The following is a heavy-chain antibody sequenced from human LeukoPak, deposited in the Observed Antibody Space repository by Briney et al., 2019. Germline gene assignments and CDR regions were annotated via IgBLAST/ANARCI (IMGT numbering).Heavy chain of an antibody. V-gene: IGHV4-59*01. D-gene: IGHD3-10*01. CDR1: GGSISNY. J-gene: IGHJ6*03. CDR2: IYYSGST. Sequence: SETLSLTCTVSGGSISNYWSWIRQPPGKGPEWIGYIYYSGSTNYKPSLKSRATISVDTSKNQFSLKLSSVTAADTAVYYCARVEEGYGSGRRENYYYYYMDVWGKGTTVTISS. CDR3: ARVEEGYGSGRRENYYYYYMDV.